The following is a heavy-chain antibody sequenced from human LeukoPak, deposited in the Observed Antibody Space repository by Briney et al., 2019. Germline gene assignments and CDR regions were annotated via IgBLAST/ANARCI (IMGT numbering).Heavy chain of an antibody. CDR2: ISGSGRYM. CDR1: GFTFSTYS. J-gene: IGHJ5*02. Sequence: PGGSLRLSCATSGFTFSTYSMNWVRQAPGKGLEWVSSISGSGRYMYYADSAKGRFTISRDNTKNSLFLRMNSLRAEDTAVYYCTKEGLPSGSSWSAWFDPWGQGTLVTVSS. CDR3: TKEGLPSGSSWSAWFDP. D-gene: IGHD3-10*01. V-gene: IGHV3-21*01.